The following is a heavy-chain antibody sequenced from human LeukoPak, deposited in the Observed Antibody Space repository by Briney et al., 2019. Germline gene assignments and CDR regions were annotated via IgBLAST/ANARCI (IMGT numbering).Heavy chain of an antibody. V-gene: IGHV3-23*01. Sequence: PGGSLRLSCAASGFTFSSYGMTWVRQAPGKGPEWVSAITGSGSNTYSADSVKGRFTISRDNSKNTLYLQMNSLRAEDTAVYYCARDCTGGYGSGSAKDYWGQGTLVTVSS. D-gene: IGHD3-10*01. CDR1: GFTFSSYG. CDR3: ARDCTGGYGSGSAKDY. J-gene: IGHJ4*02. CDR2: ITGSGSNT.